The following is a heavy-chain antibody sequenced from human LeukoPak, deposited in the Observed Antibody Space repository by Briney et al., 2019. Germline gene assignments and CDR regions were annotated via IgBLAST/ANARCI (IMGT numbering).Heavy chain of an antibody. Sequence: PGGSLRLSCAASGFTFSSYGMHWVRQAPGKGLEWVAFIRYDGSNKYYADSVKGRFTISRDNSKNTLYLQMNSLRAEDTAVYYCAKDRSTAHGSGWYYFDYWGQGTPVTVSS. CDR2: IRYDGSNK. D-gene: IGHD6-19*01. J-gene: IGHJ4*02. V-gene: IGHV3-30*02. CDR3: AKDRSTAHGSGWYYFDY. CDR1: GFTFSSYG.